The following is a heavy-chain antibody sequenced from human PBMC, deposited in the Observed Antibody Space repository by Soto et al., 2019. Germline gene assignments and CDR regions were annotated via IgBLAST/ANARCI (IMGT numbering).Heavy chain of an antibody. CDR3: ARADCTGAYFYPGPFNYGFDV. V-gene: IGHV3-33*08. Sequence: QVQLVESGGGVVQPGGSLRLSCTTSGFTFNTYGMHWVRQAPGKGLEWVAIIWYDGSNKYYADSVKGRFTISRDNSKNTLYLQLNSLRAEDTALYHCARADCTGAYFYPGPFNYGFDVWGQGATVTVSS. CDR1: GFTFNTYG. CDR2: IWYDGSNK. J-gene: IGHJ6*02. D-gene: IGHD2-8*02.